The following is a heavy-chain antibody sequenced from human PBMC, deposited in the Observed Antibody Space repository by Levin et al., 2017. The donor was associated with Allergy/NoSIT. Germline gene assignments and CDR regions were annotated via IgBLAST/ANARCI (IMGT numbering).Heavy chain of an antibody. D-gene: IGHD5-18*01. CDR3: ARLRGYSYPEFED. CDR1: GGSFSGYY. J-gene: IGHJ4*02. Sequence: PSETLSLTCAVYGGSFSGYYWSWIRQPPGKGLEWIGEINHSGSTNYNPSLKSRVTISVDTSKNQFSLKLSSVTAADTAVYYCARLRGYSYPEFEDWGQGTLVTVSS. V-gene: IGHV4-34*01. CDR2: INHSGST.